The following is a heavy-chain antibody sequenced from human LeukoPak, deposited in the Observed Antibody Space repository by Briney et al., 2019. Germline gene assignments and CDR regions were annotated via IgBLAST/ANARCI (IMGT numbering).Heavy chain of an antibody. Sequence: GGSLRLSCAASGSYWMHWVRQAPGQGLVWVSHINSDGSWTSYADSVKGRFTISRDNSKNTLYLQMNSLRAEDTAVYYCATSGSSSWYGTYYFDYWGQGTLVTVSS. D-gene: IGHD6-13*01. J-gene: IGHJ4*02. CDR1: GSYW. CDR2: INSDGSWT. CDR3: ATSGSSSWYGTYYFDY. V-gene: IGHV3-74*01.